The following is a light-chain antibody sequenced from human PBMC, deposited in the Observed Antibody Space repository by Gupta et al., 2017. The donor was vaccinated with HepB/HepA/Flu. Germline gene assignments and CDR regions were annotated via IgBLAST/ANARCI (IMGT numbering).Light chain of an antibody. Sequence: ELVLPQSPATLSLSPGERATLSCRASQSVSRDLAWYQQKPGQAPRLLSYDASNRATGIPARFSGSGSGTDFTLTISSIEPSEFSFYHCQKQCNPPTFGEGTKVEI. CDR2: DAS. V-gene: IGKV3-11*01. CDR1: QSVSRD. J-gene: IGKJ4*01. CDR3: QKQCNPPT.